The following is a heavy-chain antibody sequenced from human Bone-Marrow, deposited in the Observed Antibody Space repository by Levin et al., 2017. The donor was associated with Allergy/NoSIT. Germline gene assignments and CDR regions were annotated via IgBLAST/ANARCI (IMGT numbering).Heavy chain of an antibody. J-gene: IGHJ3*02. CDR1: GGSISSYY. D-gene: IGHD5-18*01. V-gene: IGHV4-4*07. CDR2: IYTSGST. Sequence: GSLRLSCTVSGGSISSYYWSWIRQPAGKGLEWIGRIYTSGSTNYNPSLKSRVTMSVDTSKNQFSLKLSSVTAADTAVYYCARAGGLWLLDAFDIWGQGTMVTVSS. CDR3: ARAGGLWLLDAFDI.